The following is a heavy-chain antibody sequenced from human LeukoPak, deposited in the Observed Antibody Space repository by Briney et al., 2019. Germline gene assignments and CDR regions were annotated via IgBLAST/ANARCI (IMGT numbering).Heavy chain of an antibody. CDR3: ARGRLIVAPGVYYFEY. CDR2: IYFRGGT. V-gene: IGHV4-4*09. D-gene: IGHD2-8*01. Sequence: SETLSLTCTVSGGSISSHYWSWIRQPPGKGLEWIGYIYFRGGTNYNPSLERRVKISGDTAKSEFSLKMTSVTAADTAVYYCARGRLIVAPGVYYFEYWGQGTLVTVSS. CDR1: GGSISSHY. J-gene: IGHJ4*02.